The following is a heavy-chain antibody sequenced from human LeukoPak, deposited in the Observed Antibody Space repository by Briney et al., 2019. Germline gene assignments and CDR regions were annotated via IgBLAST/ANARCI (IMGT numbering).Heavy chain of an antibody. V-gene: IGHV1-46*01. CDR3: ARDTPLDRSFDY. J-gene: IGHJ4*02. CDR1: GYTFTSYY. Sequence: GSVKVSCKASGYTFTSYYMHCVRQAPGQGLEWMGIINPSGGSTSYAQKFQGRVTMTRDTSTSTVYMELSSLRSEDTAVYYCARDTPLDRSFDYWGQGTLVTVSS. CDR2: INPSGGST. D-gene: IGHD1-1*01.